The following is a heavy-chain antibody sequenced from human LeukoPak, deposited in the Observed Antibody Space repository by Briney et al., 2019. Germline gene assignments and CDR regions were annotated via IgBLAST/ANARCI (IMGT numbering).Heavy chain of an antibody. D-gene: IGHD1-26*01. V-gene: IGHV1-69*04. J-gene: IGHJ3*02. CDR2: IIPILGIA. CDR1: GGTFSSYA. Sequence: GASVKVSCKASGGTFSSYAISWVRQAPGQGLEWMGRIIPILGIANYAQKFQGRVTITADKSTSTAYMELSSLRSEDTAVYYCASSNSGSYQGNDAFDIWGQGTMVTVSS. CDR3: ASSNSGSYQGNDAFDI.